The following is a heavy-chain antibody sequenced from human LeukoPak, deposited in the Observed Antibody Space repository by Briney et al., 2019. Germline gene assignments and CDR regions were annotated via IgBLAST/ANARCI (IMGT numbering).Heavy chain of an antibody. CDR2: IIPSNNHA. Sequence: ASVKVSCKTSGYTFTNYYMHWVRQAPGQGLERMGKIIPSNNHASYAQKFQGRVTMTSDTSTSTVHMELSSLGSDDTALYYCAKDGGNFGDNNYWGQGTLVTVSS. D-gene: IGHD4-23*01. CDR3: AKDGGNFGDNNY. CDR1: GYTFTNYY. V-gene: IGHV1-46*01. J-gene: IGHJ4*02.